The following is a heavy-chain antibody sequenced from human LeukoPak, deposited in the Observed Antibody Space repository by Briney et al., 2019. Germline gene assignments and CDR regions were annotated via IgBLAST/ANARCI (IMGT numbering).Heavy chain of an antibody. J-gene: IGHJ3*02. Sequence: ASVKVSFKASGYTFTGYYMHWVRQAPGQGLEWMGWINPNSGGTNYAQKFQGRVTMTRDTSISTAYMELSRLRSDDTAVYYCARTRSSWQPKSAFDIWGQGTMVTVSS. CDR1: GYTFTGYY. D-gene: IGHD6-13*01. V-gene: IGHV1-2*02. CDR3: ARTRSSWQPKSAFDI. CDR2: INPNSGGT.